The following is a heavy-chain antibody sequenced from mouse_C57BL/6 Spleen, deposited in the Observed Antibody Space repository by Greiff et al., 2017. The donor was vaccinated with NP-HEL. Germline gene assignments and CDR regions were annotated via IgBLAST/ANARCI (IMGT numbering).Heavy chain of an antibody. CDR1: GYAFTNYL. CDR2: INPGSGGT. Sequence: QVQLQQSGAELVRPGTSVKVSCKASGYAFTNYLIEWVKQRPGQGLEWIGVINPGSGGTNYNEKFKGKATLTADKSSSTAYMQLSSLTSEDSAVYFCATPDYYSNSYAMDYWGQGTSVTVSS. CDR3: ATPDYYSNSYAMDY. J-gene: IGHJ4*01. D-gene: IGHD2-5*01. V-gene: IGHV1-54*01.